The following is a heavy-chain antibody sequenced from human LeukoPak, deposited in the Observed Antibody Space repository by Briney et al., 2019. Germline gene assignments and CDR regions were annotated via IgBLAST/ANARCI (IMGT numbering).Heavy chain of an antibody. V-gene: IGHV5-51*01. CDR1: GYSFTSYW. CDR3: ARNYYYMDV. CDR2: IYPGDSDT. J-gene: IGHJ6*03. Sequence: GESLKISCKASGYSFTSYWIGWVRQMPGKGLEWMAVIYPGDSDTRYSPSFQGQVTISADKSISTAYLHWSSLKASDTAMYYCARNYYYMDVWGKGTTVTVSS.